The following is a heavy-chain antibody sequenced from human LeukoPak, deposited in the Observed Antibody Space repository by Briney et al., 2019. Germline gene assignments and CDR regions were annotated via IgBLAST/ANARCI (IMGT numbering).Heavy chain of an antibody. CDR1: GFSFSRYW. CDR3: ARDKVEGPTKFGS. Sequence: GESLRLSCAASGFSFSRYWMSWVRQAPVRGLEWVANIKPDGSEIYYVDSVKGRFTISRDNAKNAVYLHMNSLRPEDTAIYYCARDKVEGPTKFGSWGQGIRVTVSS. V-gene: IGHV3-7*01. D-gene: IGHD5-24*01. CDR2: IKPDGSEI. J-gene: IGHJ5*01.